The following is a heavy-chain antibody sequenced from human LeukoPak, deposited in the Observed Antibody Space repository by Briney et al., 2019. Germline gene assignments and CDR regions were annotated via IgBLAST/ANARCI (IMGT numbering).Heavy chain of an antibody. Sequence: GSLRLSCAASGFTFSSYGMHWIRQPPGKGLVWIGEINHSGSTNYNPSLKSRVTISVDTSKNQFSLKLSSVTAADTAVYYCARGGDIYYYDSSGSPGAVDYWGQGTLVTVSS. D-gene: IGHD3-22*01. V-gene: IGHV4-34*01. J-gene: IGHJ4*02. CDR3: ARGGDIYYYDSSGSPGAVDY. CDR2: INHSGST. CDR1: GFTFSSYG.